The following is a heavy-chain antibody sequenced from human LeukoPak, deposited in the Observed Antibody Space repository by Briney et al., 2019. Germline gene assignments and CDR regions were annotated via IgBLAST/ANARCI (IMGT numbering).Heavy chain of an antibody. CDR2: ISSSGRTI. Sequence: PGGSLRLSCAASGFTFSDHGMNWVRQTPGKGLEWISSISSSGRTIYYADSVKGRFIISRDNAKNLLFLQVSSLRDDDTAVYYCARDFQLVGVDYWGQGTLVTVSS. CDR1: GFTFSDHG. J-gene: IGHJ4*02. CDR3: ARDFQLVGVDY. V-gene: IGHV3-48*02. D-gene: IGHD6-13*01.